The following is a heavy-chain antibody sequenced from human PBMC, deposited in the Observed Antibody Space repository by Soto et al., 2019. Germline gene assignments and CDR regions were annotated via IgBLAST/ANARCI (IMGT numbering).Heavy chain of an antibody. D-gene: IGHD6-19*01. CDR1: GGSISSSSYY. V-gene: IGHV4-39*01. J-gene: IGHJ4*02. CDR3: ARRDIGYSSGWYVQRPFDY. CDR2: IYYSGST. Sequence: QLQLQESGPGLVKPSETLSLTCTVSGGSISSSSYYWGWIRQPPGKGLEWIGSIYYSGSTYYNPSLKRRGTTSVNTSMNPCYLKVSCVTAADTAMYYCARRDIGYSSGWYVQRPFDYWGQRTLVTVSS.